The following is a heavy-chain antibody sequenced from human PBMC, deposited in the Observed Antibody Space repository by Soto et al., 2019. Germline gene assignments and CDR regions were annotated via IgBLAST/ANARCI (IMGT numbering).Heavy chain of an antibody. V-gene: IGHV2-5*02. CDR1: GFSLSTSGVG. Sequence: QITLKESGPTLVKPTQTLTLTCTFSGFSLSTSGVGVAWIRQPPGKALEWLALIYWDDDKRYRSSLKSRLSXTXDXYKNQVVLTMTTMDPVDTGTYYCAHSGSGSYYLFDYWGQGTLVTVSS. CDR2: IYWDDDK. J-gene: IGHJ4*02. CDR3: AHSGSGSYYLFDY. D-gene: IGHD3-10*01.